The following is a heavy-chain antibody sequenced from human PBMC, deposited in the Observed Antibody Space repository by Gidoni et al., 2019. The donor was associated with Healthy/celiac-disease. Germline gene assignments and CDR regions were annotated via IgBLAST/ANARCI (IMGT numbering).Heavy chain of an antibody. J-gene: IGHJ4*02. CDR2: ISGSGGST. D-gene: IGHD4-17*01. CDR3: AKDWTVTTNGAFNY. CDR1: GFTFSIYA. Sequence: EVQLLESGGGLVQPGGSLILSCAASGFTFSIYAMSWVRQAPGKGLEWVSAISGSGGSTYYADSVKGRFNISRDNSKNTLYLQMNSLRAEDTAVYYCAKDWTVTTNGAFNYWGQGTLVTVSS. V-gene: IGHV3-23*01.